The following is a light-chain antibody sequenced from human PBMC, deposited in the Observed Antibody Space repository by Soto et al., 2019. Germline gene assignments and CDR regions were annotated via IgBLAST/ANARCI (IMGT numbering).Light chain of an antibody. CDR2: SHN. V-gene: IGLV1-44*01. CDR3: TAWDARLNGQV. J-gene: IGLJ2*01. CDR1: SSNIGSHT. Sequence: QSVLTQPPSASGTPGQRVTISCSGSSSNIGSHTVTWYQQVPGTAPKLLIFSHNQRPSGVPDRFSGSKSGTSVSLAISGLQSDDEADYYCTAWDARLNGQVFGGGTKVTVL.